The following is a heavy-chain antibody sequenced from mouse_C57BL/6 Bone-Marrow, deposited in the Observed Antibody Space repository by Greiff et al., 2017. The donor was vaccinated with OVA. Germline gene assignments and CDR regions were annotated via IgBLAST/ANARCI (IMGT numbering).Heavy chain of an antibody. D-gene: IGHD2-5*01. CDR1: GYTFTSYG. V-gene: IGHV1-81*01. J-gene: IGHJ2*01. Sequence: QVQLKQSGAELARPGASVKLSCKASGYTFTSYGISWVKQRTGQGLEWIGEIYPRSGNTYYNEKFKGKATLTADKSSSTAYMELRSLTSEDSAVYFCASRGRYSNYGFDYWGQGTTLTVSS. CDR2: IYPRSGNT. CDR3: ASRGRYSNYGFDY.